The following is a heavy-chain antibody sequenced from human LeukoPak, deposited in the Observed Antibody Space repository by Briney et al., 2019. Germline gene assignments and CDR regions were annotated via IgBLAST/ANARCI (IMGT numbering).Heavy chain of an antibody. CDR3: ARWYCGGGSCYSYYYGMDV. CDR2: IRAYNGNT. V-gene: IGHV1-18*01. D-gene: IGHD2-15*01. J-gene: IGHJ6*02. CDR1: GYTFTSYG. Sequence: GASVKVSCKASGYTFTSYGISWVRQAPGRELEWMGWIRAYNGNTKYVQKLQGRVTMTTDSSTSTAYMELRSLTSDDTAVYYCARWYCGGGSCYSYYYGMDVWGQGATVTVSS.